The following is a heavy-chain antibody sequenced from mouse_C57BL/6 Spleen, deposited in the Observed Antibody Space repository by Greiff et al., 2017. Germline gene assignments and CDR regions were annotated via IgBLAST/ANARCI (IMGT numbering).Heavy chain of an antibody. D-gene: IGHD1-1*01. V-gene: IGHV1-82*01. Sequence: QVQLQQSGPELVKPGASVKISCKASGYAFSSSWMNWVKQRPGKGLEWIGRISPGDGDTNYNGKFKGKATLTADKSSSTAYMQLSSLTSEDSAVYFCAREDYYGSSYDYAMDYWGQGTSVTVSS. J-gene: IGHJ4*01. CDR1: GYAFSSSW. CDR3: AREDYYGSSYDYAMDY. CDR2: ISPGDGDT.